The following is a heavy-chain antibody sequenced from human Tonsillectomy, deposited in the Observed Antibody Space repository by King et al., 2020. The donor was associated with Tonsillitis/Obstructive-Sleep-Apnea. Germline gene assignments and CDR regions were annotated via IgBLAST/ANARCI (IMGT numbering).Heavy chain of an antibody. CDR1: GASVDSRGYY. CDR3: ARVVASRPTVYYMDV. CDR2: IYQSGNT. Sequence: QLQESGLGLVKPSQSLSLTCSVSGASVDSRGYYWTWLRQRPGQGLEWIGYIYQSGNTHYNPTLESLLTISISKDTSKNMFSLTLSSLTAADTGVYFCARVVASRPTVYYMDVWGKGTTVTVSS. V-gene: IGHV4-31*01. D-gene: IGHD6-6*01. J-gene: IGHJ6*03.